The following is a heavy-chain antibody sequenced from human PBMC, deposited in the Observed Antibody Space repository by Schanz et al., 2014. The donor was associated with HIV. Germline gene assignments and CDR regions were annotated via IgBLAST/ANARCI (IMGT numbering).Heavy chain of an antibody. CDR3: ARTDYDILTGYSLGYYGMDV. D-gene: IGHD3-9*01. Sequence: QVQLVQSGAEVKKPGALVKVSCKASGYTFTSYGISWARQAPGQGLEWMGGIIPLFGTATYAQKLQGRVTMTTDTSTSTAYMELRSLRSDDTAVYYCARTDYDILTGYSLGYYGMDVWGQGTTVTVSS. CDR2: IIPLFGTA. V-gene: IGHV1-18*01. J-gene: IGHJ6*02. CDR1: GYTFTSYG.